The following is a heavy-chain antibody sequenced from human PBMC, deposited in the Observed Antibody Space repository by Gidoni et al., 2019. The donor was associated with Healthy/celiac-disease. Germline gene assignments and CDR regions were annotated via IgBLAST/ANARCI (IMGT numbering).Heavy chain of an antibody. CDR1: GFSFSSYD. CDR2: ISSSGSTI. V-gene: IGHV3-48*03. Sequence: EVQLVESGGGLVQLGGSLRLSCAACGFSFSSYDMNWVRQAPGKGWELFSYISSSGSTIYSADSVKGRFTISRDNAKNSLYLQMNSLRAEDTAVYYCARDLLGPKYGDYAAFDIWGQGTMVTVSS. CDR3: ARDLLGPKYGDYAAFDI. D-gene: IGHD4-17*01. J-gene: IGHJ3*02.